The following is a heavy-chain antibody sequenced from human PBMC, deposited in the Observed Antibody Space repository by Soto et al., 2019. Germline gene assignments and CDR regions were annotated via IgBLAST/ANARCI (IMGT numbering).Heavy chain of an antibody. CDR3: AKENYQLLYSPFDY. CDR2: ISGSGGST. J-gene: IGHJ4*02. Sequence: GGSLRLSCAASGFSFSSYAMSWVRQAPGKGLEWVSTISGSGGSTYYADSVKGRFTISRDNSKNTLYLQMSSLRDEDMAVYYCAKENYQLLYSPFDYWGQGTLVTVSS. CDR1: GFSFSSYA. D-gene: IGHD2-2*02. V-gene: IGHV3-23*01.